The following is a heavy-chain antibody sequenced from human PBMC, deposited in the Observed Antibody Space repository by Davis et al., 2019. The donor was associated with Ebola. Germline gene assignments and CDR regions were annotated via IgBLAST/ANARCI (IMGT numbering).Heavy chain of an antibody. V-gene: IGHV3-23*01. CDR1: GFTFSSYA. D-gene: IGHD3-3*01. CDR2: ISGSGGST. Sequence: GESLKISCAASGFTFSSYAMSWVRQAPGKGLEWVSAISGSGGSTYYADSVKGRFTISRDNSKNTLYLQMNSLRAEDTAVYYCARDHVDFWSGYYLSYYYYMDVWGKGTTVTVSS. J-gene: IGHJ6*03. CDR3: ARDHVDFWSGYYLSYYYYMDV.